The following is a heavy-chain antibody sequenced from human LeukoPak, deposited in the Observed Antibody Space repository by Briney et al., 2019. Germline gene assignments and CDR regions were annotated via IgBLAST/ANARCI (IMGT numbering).Heavy chain of an antibody. CDR3: ARDLAWDAFDI. CDR1: GVHLIHNN. CDR2: IHSSSGSI. V-gene: IGHV3-21*01. J-gene: IGHJ3*02. Sequence: GSLRLPWAAPGVHLIHNNMNWVRPAPGKGLEWVSSIHSSSGSIYYADSLKGRFTISRDNAKNSLYLQMNSLRAEDTAVYYCARDLAWDAFDIWGQGTMVTVSS.